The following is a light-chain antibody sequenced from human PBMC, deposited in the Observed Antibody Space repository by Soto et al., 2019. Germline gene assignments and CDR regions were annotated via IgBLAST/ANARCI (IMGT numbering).Light chain of an antibody. CDR3: QQSYNSPQT. Sequence: AIQLTQSPSSLSASVGDRVTITCRASQGIISYLAWYQQKPGKAPKLLIYDASSLESGVPSRFSGSGSGTDFTLTISSLQPEDFATYSCQQSYNSPQTFGQGTKVDIK. CDR2: DAS. J-gene: IGKJ1*01. CDR1: QGIISY. V-gene: IGKV1D-13*01.